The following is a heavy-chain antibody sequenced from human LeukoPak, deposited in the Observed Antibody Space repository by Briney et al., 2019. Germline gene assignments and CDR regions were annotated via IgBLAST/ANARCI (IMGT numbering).Heavy chain of an antibody. Sequence: SETLSLTCTVSGGSISSSSYYWGWIRQPPGKGLEWIGSIYYSGSTYYNPSLKSRVTISVDTSKNQFSLKLSSVTAADTAVYYCASAPRITIFGVVIRTARDVWGKGTTVTVSS. CDR1: GGSISSSSYY. D-gene: IGHD3-3*01. CDR3: ASAPRITIFGVVIRTARDV. V-gene: IGHV4-39*07. CDR2: IYYSGST. J-gene: IGHJ6*04.